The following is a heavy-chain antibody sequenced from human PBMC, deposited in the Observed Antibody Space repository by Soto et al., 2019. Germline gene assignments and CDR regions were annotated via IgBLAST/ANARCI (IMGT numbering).Heavy chain of an antibody. CDR1: GYSFGNYW. Sequence: LGESLKISCKGSGYSFGNYWIGWVRQMPGEGLEWMGIIYPGDSDTRYSPSFQGQVTISADKSISTAYLQWSSLKASDTAMYYCAREVLLWSGDRKYAFDIWGQGTMVTVSS. J-gene: IGHJ3*02. CDR2: IYPGDSDT. D-gene: IGHD3-10*01. CDR3: AREVLLWSGDRKYAFDI. V-gene: IGHV5-51*01.